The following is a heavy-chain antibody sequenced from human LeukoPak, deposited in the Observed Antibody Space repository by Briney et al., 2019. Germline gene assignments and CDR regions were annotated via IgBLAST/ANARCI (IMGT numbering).Heavy chain of an antibody. D-gene: IGHD6-19*01. J-gene: IGHJ4*02. CDR1: GYTFTGYY. Sequence: ASVKVSCKASGYTFTGYYMHWVRQAPGQGLEWMGWINPNSGGTNYAQKFQGRVTMTRDTSISTAYMELSRLRSDDTAVYYCARDLEFYNSGWFYFDYWGQGTLVTVSS. CDR2: INPNSGGT. CDR3: ARDLEFYNSGWFYFDY. V-gene: IGHV1-2*02.